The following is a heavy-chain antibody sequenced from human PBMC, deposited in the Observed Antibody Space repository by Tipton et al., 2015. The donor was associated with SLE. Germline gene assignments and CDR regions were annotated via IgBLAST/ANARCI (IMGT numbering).Heavy chain of an antibody. V-gene: IGHV4-38-2*01. J-gene: IGHJ6*03. CDR2: IYISGST. D-gene: IGHD5-12*01. CDR3: ARPRIAATGYYYMDV. Sequence: TLSLTCAVSGYSISSGYYWDWIRQPPGKALEWIGYIYISGSTKYNPSLESRVSMSVDRTKNQFSLNLSSVTAADTAVYYCARPRIAATGYYYMDVWGKGASVTVSS. CDR1: GYSISSGYY.